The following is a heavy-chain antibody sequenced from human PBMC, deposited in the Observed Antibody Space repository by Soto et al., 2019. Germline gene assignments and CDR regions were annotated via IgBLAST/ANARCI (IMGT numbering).Heavy chain of an antibody. D-gene: IGHD2-15*01. CDR1: GGSISSSSYY. J-gene: IGHJ4*02. CDR3: ARHVDIVVVVAATLFDY. V-gene: IGHV4-39*01. Sequence: SETLSLTCTVSGGSISSSSYYWGWIRQPPGKGLEWIGSIYYSGSTYYNPSLKSRVTISVDTSKNQFSLKLSSVTAADTAVYYCARHVDIVVVVAATLFDYWGQGTLVTVSS. CDR2: IYYSGST.